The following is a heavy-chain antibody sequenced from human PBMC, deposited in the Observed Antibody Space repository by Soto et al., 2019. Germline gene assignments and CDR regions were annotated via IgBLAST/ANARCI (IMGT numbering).Heavy chain of an antibody. CDR2: ISGSGGST. J-gene: IGHJ4*02. Sequence: QPGGSLRLSCAASGFTFSSYAMSWVRQAPGKGLEWVSAISGSGGSTYYADSVKGRFTISRDNSKNTLYLQMNSLRAEDTAVYYCAKDLLSYYDSSGYYTLDYWGQGTLVTVSS. CDR3: AKDLLSYYDSSGYYTLDY. D-gene: IGHD3-22*01. CDR1: GFTFSSYA. V-gene: IGHV3-23*01.